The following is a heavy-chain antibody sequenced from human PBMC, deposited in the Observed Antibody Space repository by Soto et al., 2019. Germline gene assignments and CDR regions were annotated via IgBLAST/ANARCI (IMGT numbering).Heavy chain of an antibody. J-gene: IGHJ4*02. V-gene: IGHV1-69*01. CDR2: IIPIFGTA. CDR1: GGTFSSYA. D-gene: IGHD3-3*01. Sequence: QVQLVQSGAEVKKPGSSVKVSCKASGGTFSSYAISWVRQAPGQGLEWMGGIIPIFGTANYAQKFQGRVTITADESTSTAYMELSTLRSEHTAVYYCARGEPIPYEFLATLRYWGQGTLVTVSS. CDR3: ARGEPIPYEFLATLRY.